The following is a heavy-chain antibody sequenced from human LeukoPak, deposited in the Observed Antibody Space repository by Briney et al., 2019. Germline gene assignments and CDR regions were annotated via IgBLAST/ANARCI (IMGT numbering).Heavy chain of an antibody. D-gene: IGHD5-12*01. Sequence: PSETLSLTCTVSGGSISSYYWSWIRQPPGKGLEWIGYIYYSGSTNYNPSLKSRVTISVDTSKSQFSLNLSSLTAADTAVYYCAAQRWLQFWGQGTLVTVSS. CDR1: GGSISSYY. V-gene: IGHV4-59*08. CDR3: AAQRWLQF. J-gene: IGHJ4*02. CDR2: IYYSGST.